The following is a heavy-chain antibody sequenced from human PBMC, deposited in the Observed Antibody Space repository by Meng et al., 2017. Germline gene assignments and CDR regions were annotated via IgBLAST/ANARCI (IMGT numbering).Heavy chain of an antibody. CDR3: LKGVVDRGVDH. V-gene: IGHV3-23*04. J-gene: IGHJ4*02. D-gene: IGHD3-10*01. CDR2: ITDGGRWT. CDR1: GFTFSNYS. Sequence: VHLVGSCGGFVHPGGSLRCALVPSGFTFSNYSITCVRRAPRRGLEWGSSITDGGRWTYYAGSVKGLFNISSDNSKNTLFLQMNSLRAEDPAVYYCLKGVVDRGVDHWGQGTLVTVSS.